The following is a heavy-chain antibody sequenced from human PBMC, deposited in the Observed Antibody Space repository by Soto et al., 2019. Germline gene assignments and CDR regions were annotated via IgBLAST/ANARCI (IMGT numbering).Heavy chain of an antibody. CDR1: GGTFSSYA. CDR2: IIPIFGTA. J-gene: IGHJ4*02. Sequence: QVQLVQSGAEVKKPGSSVKVSCKASGGTFSSYAISWVRQAPGQGLEWMGGIIPIFGTANYAQKFQGRVTITADESTSTAYMELSSLRSEDTAVYYCARSYDFWSGYYTGMRVRLGYFDYWDQGTLVTVSS. V-gene: IGHV1-69*01. D-gene: IGHD3-3*01. CDR3: ARSYDFWSGYYTGMRVRLGYFDY.